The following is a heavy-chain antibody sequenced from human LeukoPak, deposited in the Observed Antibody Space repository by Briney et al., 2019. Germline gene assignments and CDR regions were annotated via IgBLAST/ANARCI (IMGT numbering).Heavy chain of an antibody. V-gene: IGHV3-30-3*01. CDR2: ISYDGSNK. CDR3: TVRVFDY. Sequence: PGRSLRLSCAASGFTFSSYAMHWVRQAPGKGLEWVAVISYDGSNKYYADSVKGRFTISRDNSKNTLYLQMNSLRAEDTAVYYCTVRVFDYWGQGTLVTVSS. J-gene: IGHJ4*02. CDR1: GFTFSSYA.